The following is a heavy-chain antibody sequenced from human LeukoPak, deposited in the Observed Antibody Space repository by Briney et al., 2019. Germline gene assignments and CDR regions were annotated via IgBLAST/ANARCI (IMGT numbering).Heavy chain of an antibody. D-gene: IGHD4-17*01. CDR2: IYHNGST. CDR1: DYSISSGYY. CDR3: ARGGPTVTSYSSWDS. J-gene: IGHJ4*02. V-gene: IGHV4-38-2*02. Sequence: PSETLSLTCTVSDYSISSGYYWGWIRQPPGKGLEWIGSIYHNGSTYYNPSLKSRVTISVDMSKNQFSLQLRSVTAADTAVYYCARGGPTVTSYSSWDSWGQGTLVTVSS.